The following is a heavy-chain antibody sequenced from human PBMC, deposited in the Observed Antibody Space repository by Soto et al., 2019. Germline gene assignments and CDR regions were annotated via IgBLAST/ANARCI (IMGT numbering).Heavy chain of an antibody. CDR3: ARDGSTSWYSYDYHGMDV. CDR1: GFTFRTYW. J-gene: IGHJ6*02. CDR2: INQDGSEK. D-gene: IGHD5-18*01. Sequence: EVPLVESGGGLVQPGGSLRLSCGASGFTFRTYWLSWVRQVPGKGLEWVANINQDGSEKNYVDSVKGRFTISRDNAKNSLHLRMSSLRAEDTALYYCARDGSTSWYSYDYHGMDVWGQGTTVTVSS. V-gene: IGHV3-7*05.